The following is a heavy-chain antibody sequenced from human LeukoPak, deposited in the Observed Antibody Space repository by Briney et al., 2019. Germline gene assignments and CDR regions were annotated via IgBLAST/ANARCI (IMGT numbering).Heavy chain of an antibody. J-gene: IGHJ4*02. Sequence: SETLSLTCTVSGGSISSYYWSWIRQPPGKGLEWIGYIYYSGSTNYNPSLKSRVTISVDTSKNQFSLKLSSVTAADTAVYYCARGVYLDGYFVFDYWGQGTLVTISS. V-gene: IGHV4-59*01. CDR3: ARGVYLDGYFVFDY. D-gene: IGHD3-22*01. CDR1: GGSISSYY. CDR2: IYYSGST.